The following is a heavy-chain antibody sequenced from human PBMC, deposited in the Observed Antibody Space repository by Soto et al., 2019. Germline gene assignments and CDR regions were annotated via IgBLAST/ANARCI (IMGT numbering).Heavy chain of an antibody. Sequence: ASVKVSCKASGYTFTSYDINWVRQATGQGLEWMGWMNPNSGNTGYAQKFQGRVTMTRNTSISTAYMELSSLRSENTAVYYCARAPFKGGNYYYYGMDVWGQGTTVTVSS. CDR1: GYTFTSYD. V-gene: IGHV1-8*01. CDR2: MNPNSGNT. J-gene: IGHJ6*02. D-gene: IGHD3-16*01. CDR3: ARAPFKGGNYYYYGMDV.